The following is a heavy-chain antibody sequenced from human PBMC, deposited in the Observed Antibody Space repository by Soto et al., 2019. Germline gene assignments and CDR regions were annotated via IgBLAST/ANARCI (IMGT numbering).Heavy chain of an antibody. CDR3: ARGDYYDSSGPFSDAFDI. CDR1: GVSFSSYW. J-gene: IGHJ3*02. V-gene: IGHV3-7*04. D-gene: IGHD3-22*01. CDR2: IKEDGSQK. Sequence: PGGSLRLSCAASGVSFSSYWMSWVRQAPGKGLEWVANIKEDGSQKWYVDSVKGRFTVSRDNAKNSLYLQMNSLRAEDTAVYYCARGDYYDSSGPFSDAFDIWGQGTMVTVSS.